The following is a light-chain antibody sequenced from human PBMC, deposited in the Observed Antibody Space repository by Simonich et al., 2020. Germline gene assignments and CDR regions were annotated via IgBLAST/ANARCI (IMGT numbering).Light chain of an antibody. J-gene: IGKJ4*01. V-gene: IGKV3D-20*02. CDR2: GAS. CDR3: QQRSNWPPLT. Sequence: EIVLTQSPGTLSLSPGERATLSCRASQSVSSSYLAWSQQKPGQAPRLLIYGASTRGTGIPARFSGSGSGTEFTLTISSLQSEDFAVYYCQQRSNWPPLTFGGGTKVEIK. CDR1: QSVSSSY.